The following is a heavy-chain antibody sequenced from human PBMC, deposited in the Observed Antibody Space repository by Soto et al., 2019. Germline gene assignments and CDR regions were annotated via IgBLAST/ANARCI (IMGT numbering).Heavy chain of an antibody. CDR2: IRSKVNSYAT. J-gene: IGHJ4*02. Sequence: EVQLVESGGGLVQPGGSLKLSCAASGFTFSDSAMHWVRQAAGKGLEWVGRIRSKVNSYATSYDASVKGRXTIXXDDSXXXXXXXXXXXXXXXXAVYYCTRRGTRDNVGEDYWGQGTLVTVXX. CDR3: TRRGTRDNVGEDY. D-gene: IGHD2-8*01. V-gene: IGHV3-73*01. CDR1: GFTFSDSA.